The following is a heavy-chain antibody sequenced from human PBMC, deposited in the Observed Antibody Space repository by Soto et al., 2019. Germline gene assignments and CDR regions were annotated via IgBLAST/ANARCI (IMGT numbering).Heavy chain of an antibody. CDR1: GFTFSTYS. V-gene: IGHV3-21*01. CDR2: ISSSGTYI. CDR3: ARDRARTTNAFDI. J-gene: IGHJ3*02. Sequence: EVQLVESGGGLVKPGGSLRLSCAASGFTFSTYSLTWVRQAPGKGLEWVSSISSSGTYIFYSDSVKGRFTISRDNAQNSLFLQKNCLRADDTAVYFCARDRARTTNAFDIWGQGTMVTVSS. D-gene: IGHD3-10*01.